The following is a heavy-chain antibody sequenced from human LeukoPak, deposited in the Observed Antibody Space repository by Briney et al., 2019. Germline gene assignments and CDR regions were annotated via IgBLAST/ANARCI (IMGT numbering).Heavy chain of an antibody. CDR3: ARWPCSSTSCQPIDY. Sequence: ASVKVSCKASGYTFTSYGISWVRQAPGQGLEWMGWISAYNGNTNYAQKLQGRVTMTTDTSTSTAYMELRSLRSDDTAVYYCARWPCSSTSCQPIDYWGQGTLVTVSS. D-gene: IGHD2-2*01. V-gene: IGHV1-18*01. CDR2: ISAYNGNT. J-gene: IGHJ4*02. CDR1: GYTFTSYG.